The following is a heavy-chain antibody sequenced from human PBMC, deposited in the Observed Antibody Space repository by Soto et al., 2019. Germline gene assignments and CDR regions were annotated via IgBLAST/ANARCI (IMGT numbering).Heavy chain of an antibody. V-gene: IGHV4-39*01. D-gene: IGHD2-15*01. J-gene: IGHJ6*02. CDR1: GYSVTSSYYY. CDR2: MFYSGLT. Sequence: SETLSLTCSVSGYSVTSSYYYWAWIRQPPGKGLEWIGSMFYSGLTYYNPSLKSRVTLSVDTSKNQFSVRLNSVTAADTAVYYCAPLSVSLSGPYGIHVWGQGTTVTVSS. CDR3: APLSVSLSGPYGIHV.